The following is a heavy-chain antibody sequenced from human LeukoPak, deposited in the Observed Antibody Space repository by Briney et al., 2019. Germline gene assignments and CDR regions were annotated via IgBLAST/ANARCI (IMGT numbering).Heavy chain of an antibody. D-gene: IGHD6-13*01. V-gene: IGHV3-21*01. Sequence: GGSLRLSCAASGFTFSNFAMTWVRQAPGKGLEWVSSIVGSSSTYYADSLKGRFTISRDNAKNSLYLQMNSLRAEDTAVYYCARIGAGSSRDYWGQGTMVTVSS. CDR2: IVGSSST. CDR1: GFTFSNFA. J-gene: IGHJ4*02. CDR3: ARIGAGSSRDY.